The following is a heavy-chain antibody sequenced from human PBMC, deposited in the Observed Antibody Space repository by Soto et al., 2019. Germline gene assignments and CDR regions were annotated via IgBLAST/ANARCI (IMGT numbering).Heavy chain of an antibody. CDR2: INVGSGDI. J-gene: IGHJ5*02. CDR3: ARTSYSFGAAWIHP. V-gene: IGHV1-3*01. Sequence: QVQLVQSGAEVKKPGASVTVSCKTSGYTFSSFAIHWVRQAPGQSLEWMGWINVGSGDIKYSEKFQDRIIISRDISASTAYLEVSSLRYEDSVVYYCARTSYSFGAAWIHPWGQGTLVTVTS. D-gene: IGHD1-26*01. CDR1: GYTFSSFA.